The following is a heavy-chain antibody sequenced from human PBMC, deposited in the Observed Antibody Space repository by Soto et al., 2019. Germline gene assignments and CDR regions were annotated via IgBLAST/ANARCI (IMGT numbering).Heavy chain of an antibody. CDR2: ASPDGTST. J-gene: IGHJ6*02. Sequence: EVQLVESGGGLVQPGGSLGLSCAASGFTFSSFWMHWVRQAPGKGLEWVSRASPDGTSTSYADSVKGRFTISRDNAKNTLFMQMNSLRAEDTAVYYCGSHKGTHYYYYGMDVWGQGTTVTVSS. CDR3: GSHKGTHYYYYGMDV. D-gene: IGHD2-15*01. CDR1: GFTFSSFW. V-gene: IGHV3-74*01.